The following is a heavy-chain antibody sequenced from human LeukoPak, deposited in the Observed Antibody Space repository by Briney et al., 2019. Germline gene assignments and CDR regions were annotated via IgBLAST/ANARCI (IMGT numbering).Heavy chain of an antibody. Sequence: GASVKVSCKASGYTFTGYYMHWVRKAPGQGLEWMGWINPNSGGTNYAQKFQGRVTMTKDTSISTAYMELSRLRADDTAVYYCARGMCSSSCYDYWGQGTLVTVSS. J-gene: IGHJ4*02. CDR3: ARGMCSSSCYDY. D-gene: IGHD6-6*01. V-gene: IGHV1-2*02. CDR1: GYTFTGYY. CDR2: INPNSGGT.